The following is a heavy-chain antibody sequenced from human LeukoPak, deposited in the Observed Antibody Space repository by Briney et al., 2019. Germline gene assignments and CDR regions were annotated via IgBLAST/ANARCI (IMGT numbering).Heavy chain of an antibody. D-gene: IGHD1-26*01. Sequence: PSETLSLTCTVSGGSISSYYWSWIRQPPGKGLEWIGYIYYSGSTNYNPSLKSRVTISVDTSKNQFSLKLSSVTAADTAVYYCARRTVGDAFDIWGQGTMVTVSS. CDR3: ARRTVGDAFDI. CDR2: IYYSGST. CDR1: GGSISSYY. V-gene: IGHV4-59*12. J-gene: IGHJ3*02.